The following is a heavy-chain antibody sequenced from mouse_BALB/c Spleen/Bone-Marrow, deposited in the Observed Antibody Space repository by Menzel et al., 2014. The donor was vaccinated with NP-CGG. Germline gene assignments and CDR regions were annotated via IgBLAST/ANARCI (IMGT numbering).Heavy chain of an antibody. CDR1: GYTFTSYV. J-gene: IGHJ4*01. Sequence: EVKLQESGPELVKPGASVKMSCKASGYTFTSYVMHWVKQKPGQGLEWIGYINPNNDGSKYNEKFKGKATLTSDKSSSTAYMELSSLTSEDSAVYYCARGKTYAMDYWGQGTSVTVSS. CDR2: INPNNDGS. D-gene: IGHD2-1*01. CDR3: ARGKTYAMDY. V-gene: IGHV1-14*01.